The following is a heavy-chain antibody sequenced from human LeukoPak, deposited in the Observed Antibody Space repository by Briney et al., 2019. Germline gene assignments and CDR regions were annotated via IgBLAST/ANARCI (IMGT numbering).Heavy chain of an antibody. D-gene: IGHD3-22*01. V-gene: IGHV3-64*01. CDR2: ISSNGGRT. J-gene: IGHJ1*01. CDR3: ATYYYDSGGFHFHH. CDR1: GFTFRSYG. Sequence: AGGSLRLSCAASGFTFRSYGMQWVPQAPGKGLEYVSAISSNGGRTYYANSVKGRFTISRDNSRNTLYLQMGSLRAEDMAVYYCATYYYDSGGFHFHHWGQGTLVTVSS.